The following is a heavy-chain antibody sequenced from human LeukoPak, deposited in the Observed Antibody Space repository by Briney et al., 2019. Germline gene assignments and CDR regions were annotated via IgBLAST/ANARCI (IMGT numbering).Heavy chain of an antibody. CDR1: GYTFTSYY. D-gene: IGHD1-26*01. J-gene: IGHJ3*02. CDR2: INPSGGST. V-gene: IGHV1-46*01. CDR3: ARMGNAFDI. Sequence: ASVKVSCKASGYTFTSYYMHGVRQAPGQGRERMGIINPSGGSTSYAQKFQGRVTITRDTSTSTVYMELSSLRSEDTAVYYCARMGNAFDIWGQGTMVTVSS.